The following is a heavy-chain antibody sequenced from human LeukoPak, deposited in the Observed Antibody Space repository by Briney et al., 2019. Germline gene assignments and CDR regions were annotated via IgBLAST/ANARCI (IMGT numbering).Heavy chain of an antibody. CDR2: ITNNGGTT. Sequence: PGGSLRLSCVASGFTFSNYAMSWVRQAPGKGLDWVSGITNNGGTTYYGDSVKGRFTISGDNSKNTLYLQMNSLRADDAAVYYCAKDRGSGWPWGQGTLVTVSS. CDR1: GFTFSNYA. D-gene: IGHD6-19*01. V-gene: IGHV3-23*01. J-gene: IGHJ4*02. CDR3: AKDRGSGWP.